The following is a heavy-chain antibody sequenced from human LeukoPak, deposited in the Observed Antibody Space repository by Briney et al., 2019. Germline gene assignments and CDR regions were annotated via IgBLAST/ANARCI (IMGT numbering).Heavy chain of an antibody. J-gene: IGHJ4*02. Sequence: GGSLRLSCAASGFSFSSYGINWVRQAPGKGLEWVSYISTSDSTKYYADSVKGRFTISRDNAKNSLYLQMNSLRAEDTAVYYCATLWGDCGDGNCYGWGQGTLVTVSS. D-gene: IGHD2-15*01. CDR3: ATLWGDCGDGNCYG. CDR1: GFSFSSYG. CDR2: ISTSDSTK. V-gene: IGHV3-48*03.